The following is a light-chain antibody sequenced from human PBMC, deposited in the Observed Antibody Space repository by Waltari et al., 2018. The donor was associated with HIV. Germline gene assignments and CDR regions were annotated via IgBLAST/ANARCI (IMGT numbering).Light chain of an antibody. CDR1: SSDVGGSEY. V-gene: IGLV2-8*01. CDR2: EVN. Sequence: QSALTQPPSASGSLGQSVTISCTGTSSDVGGSEYVSWYQQHPDKAPKLIIYEVNKRPSGVPDRFSGSKSDNTASLTVAGLQDDDEAHYYCASYGDTNRVLFGGGTRVTVL. J-gene: IGLJ6*01. CDR3: ASYGDTNRVL.